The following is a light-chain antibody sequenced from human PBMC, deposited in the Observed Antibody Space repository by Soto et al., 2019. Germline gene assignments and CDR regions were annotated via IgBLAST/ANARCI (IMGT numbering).Light chain of an antibody. CDR2: KAS. V-gene: IGKV1-5*03. Sequence: DTQMTQSPSTLPASVGDRVTITCRASQSIDRWLAWYQQKPGKAPKLLIHKASTLESGAPSRFSGSGSGTEFTLTISSLQPGDFGTYYCQQYNSYPWTFGQGTRVEIK. CDR3: QQYNSYPWT. J-gene: IGKJ1*01. CDR1: QSIDRW.